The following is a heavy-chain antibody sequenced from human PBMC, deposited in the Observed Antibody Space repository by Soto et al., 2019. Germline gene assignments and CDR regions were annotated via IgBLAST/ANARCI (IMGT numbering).Heavy chain of an antibody. CDR3: ARATKNMVRGVIIQSNWFDP. D-gene: IGHD3-10*01. J-gene: IGHJ5*02. Sequence: TLVPLFLPYAVFGGTIGGFDWGRVSQPPRNGVDWIGEINHSGSTNYNPSLKSRVTISVDTSKNQFSLKLSSVTAADTAVYYCARATKNMVRGVIIQSNWFDPWGQGTLVNVSS. CDR1: GGTIGGFD. CDR2: INHSGST. V-gene: IGHV4-34*01.